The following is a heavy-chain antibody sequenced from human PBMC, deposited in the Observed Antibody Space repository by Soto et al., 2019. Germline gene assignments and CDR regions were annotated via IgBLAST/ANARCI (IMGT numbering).Heavy chain of an antibody. CDR3: ARGLVTRFCYYYGMDV. D-gene: IGHD2-21*02. V-gene: IGHV3-7*05. CDR2: IKQDGSEK. CDR1: GFTFSSYW. Sequence: PGGSLRLSCAASGFTFSSYWMSWVRQAPGKGLEWVANIKQDGSEKYYVDSVKGRFTISRDNAKNSLYLQMNSLRAEDTAVYYCARGLVTRFCYYYGMDVWGQGTTVTVSS. J-gene: IGHJ6*02.